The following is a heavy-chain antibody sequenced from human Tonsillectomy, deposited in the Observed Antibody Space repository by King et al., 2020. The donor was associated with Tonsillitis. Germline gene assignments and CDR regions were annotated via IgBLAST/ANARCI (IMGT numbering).Heavy chain of an antibody. D-gene: IGHD1-26*01. CDR3: ARDRGKYYMDV. CDR2: IWYDGSNK. CDR1: GVTFSTGVTFSSSG. Sequence: VQLVESGGGVVQPGRSLRLSCAAPGVTFSTGVTFSSSGMHWVRQAPGKGLEWVAFIWYDGSNKYYTDSVKGRFTISRDNSKNTLYLQMNSLRGEDTAVYYCARDRGKYYMDVWGKGTTVTVSS. J-gene: IGHJ6*03. V-gene: IGHV3-33*08.